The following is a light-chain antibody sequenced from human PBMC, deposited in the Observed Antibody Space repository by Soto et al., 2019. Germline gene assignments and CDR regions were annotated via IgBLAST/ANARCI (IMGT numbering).Light chain of an antibody. CDR2: RSN. J-gene: IGLJ2*01. V-gene: IGLV1-47*01. CDR1: TSNIGSNS. CDR3: AAWDDSLSGPL. Sequence: QSVLTEPPSASGTPGQRVTISCSGSTSNIGSNSVFWYQHLPGTAPKLLIYRSNQRASGVPDRFSGSKSGTSASLAISGLRSEDEADYYCAAWDDSLSGPLFGGGTKLTVL.